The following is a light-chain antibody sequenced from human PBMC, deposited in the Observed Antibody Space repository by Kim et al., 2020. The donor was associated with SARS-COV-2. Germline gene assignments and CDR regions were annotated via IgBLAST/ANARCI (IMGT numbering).Light chain of an antibody. J-gene: IGKJ2*01. CDR3: QQYNSYSRP. V-gene: IGKV1-5*01. Sequence: GDRVTITCRASQSISSWLAWYQQKPGKAPKLLIYDASSLESGFPSRFSGSGSGTEFTLTISSLQPDDFATYYCQQYNSYSRPFGQGTKL. CDR2: DAS. CDR1: QSISSW.